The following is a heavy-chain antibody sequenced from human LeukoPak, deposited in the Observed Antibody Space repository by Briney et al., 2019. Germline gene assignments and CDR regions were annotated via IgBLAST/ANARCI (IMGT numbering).Heavy chain of an antibody. D-gene: IGHD3-9*01. V-gene: IGHV3-9*03. CDR1: GFTFDDYA. J-gene: IGHJ4*02. CDR3: AKSPHYDILTGSYYFDY. Sequence: GGSLRLSCAASGFTFDDYAMHWVRQAPGKGLEWVSGISWNSGSICYADSVKGRFTISRDNAKNSLYLQMNSLRAEDMALYYCAKSPHYDILTGSYYFDYWGQGTLVTVSS. CDR2: ISWNSGSI.